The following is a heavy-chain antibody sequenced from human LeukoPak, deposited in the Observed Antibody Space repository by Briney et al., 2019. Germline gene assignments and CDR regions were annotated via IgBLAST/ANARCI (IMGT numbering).Heavy chain of an antibody. CDR3: ASDYDSTAYQTSGFDY. D-gene: IGHD3-22*01. J-gene: IGHJ4*02. CDR2: ISSSSAIL. Sequence: QTGGSLRLSCAAPGFTFSTYNMNWVRQAPGKGLEWVSYISSSSAILYYTDSVKGRVTISRDNAKKSLYLQMNSLRAEDTAVYYCASDYDSTAYQTSGFDYWGQGTLVTVSS. CDR1: GFTFSTYN. V-gene: IGHV3-48*01.